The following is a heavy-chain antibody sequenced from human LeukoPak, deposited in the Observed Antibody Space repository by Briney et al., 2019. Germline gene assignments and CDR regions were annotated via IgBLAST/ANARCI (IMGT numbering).Heavy chain of an antibody. J-gene: IGHJ4*02. CDR2: ISSSSSYI. CDR3: ARDPPYSSSWYRGEYYFDY. CDR1: GFTFSSYS. V-gene: IGHV3-21*01. D-gene: IGHD6-13*01. Sequence: PGGSLRLSCAASGFTFSSYSMNWVRQAPGKGLEWVSSISSSSSYIYYADSVKGRFTISRDNAKNSLYLQMNSLRAEDTAVYYCARDPPYSSSWYRGEYYFDYWGQGTLVTVSS.